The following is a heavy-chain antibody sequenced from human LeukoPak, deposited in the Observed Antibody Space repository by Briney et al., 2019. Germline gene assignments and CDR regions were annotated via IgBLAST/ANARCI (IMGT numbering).Heavy chain of an antibody. Sequence: SETLSLTCTVSGGSISSYYWSWIRQPAGKGLEWIGRIYTSGSTNYNPSLKSRVTMSVDTSKNQFSLKLSSVTAADTAVYYCARHRGDFWSGYHPFDYWGQGTLVTVSS. CDR1: GGSISSYY. CDR3: ARHRGDFWSGYHPFDY. D-gene: IGHD3-3*01. J-gene: IGHJ4*02. CDR2: IYTSGST. V-gene: IGHV4-4*07.